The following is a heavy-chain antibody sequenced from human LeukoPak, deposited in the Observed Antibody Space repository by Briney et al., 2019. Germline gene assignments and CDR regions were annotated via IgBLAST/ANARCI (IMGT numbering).Heavy chain of an antibody. CDR3: ASTTVTTTPYYYYYMDV. J-gene: IGHJ6*03. D-gene: IGHD4-11*01. V-gene: IGHV1-69*05. Sequence: SVKVSCKASGGTFSSYAISWVRQAPGQGLEWKGGIIPIFGTANYAQKFQGRVTITTDESTSTAYMELSSLRSEDTAVYYCASTTVTTTPYYYYYMDVWGKGTTVTVSS. CDR2: IIPIFGTA. CDR1: GGTFSSYA.